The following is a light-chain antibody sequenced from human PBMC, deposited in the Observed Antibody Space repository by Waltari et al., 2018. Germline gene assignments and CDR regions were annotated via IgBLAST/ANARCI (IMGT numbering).Light chain of an antibody. Sequence: SSELTQDPGVSVALGQTIRFTCQGDSLRTSYASWYQLKPGQAPVLVIYGKDKRPSVIPDRISGYSSGTTSSLTITGAQAEDEADYYCSSRNGRANQVVFAGGTKVTVL. V-gene: IGLV3-19*01. CDR1: SLRTSY. J-gene: IGLJ3*02. CDR3: SSRNGRANQVV. CDR2: GKD.